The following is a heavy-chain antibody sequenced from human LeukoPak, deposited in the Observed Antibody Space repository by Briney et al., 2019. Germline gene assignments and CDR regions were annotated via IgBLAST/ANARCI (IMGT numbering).Heavy chain of an antibody. CDR1: GFTFSSYA. J-gene: IGHJ4*02. D-gene: IGHD3-10*01. CDR3: AKALGVRGVFDY. Sequence: GGSLRLSCAASGFTFSSYAMSWVRQAPGKGLEWVSTISGSGGSTYYADSVKGRFTISRDNSKNTLYLQMNSPRVEDTAVYYCAKALGVRGVFDYWGQGTLVTVSS. CDR2: ISGSGGST. V-gene: IGHV3-23*01.